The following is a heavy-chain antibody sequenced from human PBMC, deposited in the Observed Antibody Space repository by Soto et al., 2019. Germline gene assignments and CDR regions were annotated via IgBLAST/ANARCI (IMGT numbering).Heavy chain of an antibody. CDR3: ARNRDPMTTVTEIDP. Sequence: QLQLVESGGGVVQPGRSLRLSCAASGFTLSSYGMHWVRQAPGKGLEWVALIWYDGSNKYYADSVKGRFTISSDNSKNTLYLQMNSLRAEDTALYYCARNRDPMTTVTEIDPWGQGTLVTVSS. CDR2: IWYDGSNK. V-gene: IGHV3-33*01. J-gene: IGHJ5*02. D-gene: IGHD4-17*01. CDR1: GFTLSSYG.